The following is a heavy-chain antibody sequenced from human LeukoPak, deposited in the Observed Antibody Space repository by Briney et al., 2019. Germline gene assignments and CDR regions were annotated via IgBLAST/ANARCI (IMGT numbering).Heavy chain of an antibody. CDR1: GGSISSSSYY. J-gene: IGHJ3*02. D-gene: IGHD6-19*01. V-gene: IGHV4-39*07. Sequence: PSETLSLTCTVSGGSISSSSYYWGWIRQPPGKGLEWIGSIYYSGSTNYNPSLKSRVTISVDTSKNQFSLKLSSVTAADTAVYYCARGRRRSYRQWLVLDAFDIWGQGTMVTVSS. CDR3: ARGRRRSYRQWLVLDAFDI. CDR2: IYYSGST.